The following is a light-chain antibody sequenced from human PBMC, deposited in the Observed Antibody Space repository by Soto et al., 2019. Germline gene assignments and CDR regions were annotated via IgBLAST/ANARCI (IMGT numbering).Light chain of an antibody. CDR1: SSDIGLYNY. J-gene: IGLJ1*01. CDR3: SSYTSSSTLLYV. Sequence: QSALTQPPSASGSPGQSVTISCAGTSSDIGLYNYVSWYQHHPGKAPRLIIYEVSKRPSGVPDRFSGSKSGNTASLTVSGLQAEDEADYYCSSYTSSSTLLYVFGTGTKLTVL. CDR2: EVS. V-gene: IGLV2-8*01.